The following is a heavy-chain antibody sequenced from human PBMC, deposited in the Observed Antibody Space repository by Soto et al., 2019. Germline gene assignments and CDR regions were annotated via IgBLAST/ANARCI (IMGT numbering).Heavy chain of an antibody. CDR1: GYSINSGYY. Sequence: SETLSLTCAVSGYSINSGYYWGWIRQSPGKGLEWIGSVFHSGTTYSTPSLKTRLTISVDTSKNQFSLDLNAVTAADTAVYYCRRDFGDIHAFWSGSDYSGHGIPITVSS. CDR3: RRDFGDIHAFWSGSDY. J-gene: IGHJ1*01. V-gene: IGHV4-38-2*02. CDR2: VFHSGTT. D-gene: IGHD3-3*01.